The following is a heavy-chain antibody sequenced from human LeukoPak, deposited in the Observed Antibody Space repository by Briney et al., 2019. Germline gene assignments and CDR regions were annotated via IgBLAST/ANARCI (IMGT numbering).Heavy chain of an antibody. CDR3: ARDRGGNTYWFDP. Sequence: ASVKVSCKASGYTFTSHYIHWVRQAPGQGLEWMGIINPSGGRTSYAQMFQGRVTMTRDTSTSTVYMELSSLRSEDTAVYYCARDRGGNTYWFDPWGQGTLVTVSS. CDR2: INPSGGRT. CDR1: GYTFTSHY. V-gene: IGHV1-46*01. J-gene: IGHJ5*02. D-gene: IGHD4-23*01.